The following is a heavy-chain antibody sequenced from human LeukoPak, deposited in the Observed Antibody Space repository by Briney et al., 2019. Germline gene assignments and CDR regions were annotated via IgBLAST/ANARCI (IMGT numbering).Heavy chain of an antibody. V-gene: IGHV4-59*12. CDR2: IYYSGST. D-gene: IGHD5-24*01. CDR3: ARDWEGRKRWLQLPSYFDY. CDR1: GGSISSYY. J-gene: IGHJ4*02. Sequence: PSETLSLTCTVSGGSISSYYWSWIRQPPGKGLEWIGYIYYSGSTNYNPSLKSRVTISVDTSKNQFSLKLSSVTAADTAVYYCARDWEGRKRWLQLPSYFDYWGQGTLVTVSS.